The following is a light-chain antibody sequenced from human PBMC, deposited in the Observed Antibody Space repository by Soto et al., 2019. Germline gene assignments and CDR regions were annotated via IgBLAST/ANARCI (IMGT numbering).Light chain of an antibody. CDR1: QSVGST. CDR2: VAS. V-gene: IGKV3-15*01. CDR3: QHYNNWPRS. J-gene: IGKJ1*01. Sequence: DIVMTQSPATLSVSPGERATLSCRASQSVGSTLAWYHQRPGQAPRLLIYVASIRAPGLPGRFSGSGSMTQFTLTISSLQSEDFGVYYCQHYNNWPRSFGQGTKVEIK.